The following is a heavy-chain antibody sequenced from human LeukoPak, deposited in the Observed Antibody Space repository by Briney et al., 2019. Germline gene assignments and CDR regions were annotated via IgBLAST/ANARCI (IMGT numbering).Heavy chain of an antibody. V-gene: IGHV4-59*02. CDR3: ARVGTGTIDY. J-gene: IGHJ4*02. Sequence: QVQLQESGPGLVKPSETLALTCTVSGGSVSGYYWGWIRQPPGKGLEWIGYIYYSGSTNYHPSLKSRVTISVDTSKNQFSLKLSSVTAADTGFYYCARVGTGTIDYWGQGTLATVSS. CDR1: GGSVSGYY. CDR2: IYYSGST. D-gene: IGHD1-1*01.